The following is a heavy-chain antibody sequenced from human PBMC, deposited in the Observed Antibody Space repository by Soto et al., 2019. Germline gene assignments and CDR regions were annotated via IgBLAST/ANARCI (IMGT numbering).Heavy chain of an antibody. J-gene: IGHJ4*02. CDR1: GYTFTSYY. CDR2: INPSGGST. CDR3: ARDGDFWRWDY. V-gene: IGHV1-46*01. D-gene: IGHD3-3*01. Sequence: QVQMVQSGAEVKKPGASVKVSCKASGYTFTSYYMHWVRQAPGQGLEWMGIINPSGGSTTYAQKIQGRVTMTRDTSTSTVYMELSSLRFEDTAVYYCARDGDFWRWDYWGQGTQVTVSS.